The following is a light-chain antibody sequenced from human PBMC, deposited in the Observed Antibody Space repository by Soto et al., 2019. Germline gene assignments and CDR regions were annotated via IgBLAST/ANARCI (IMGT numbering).Light chain of an antibody. CDR1: SSNIGNNY. J-gene: IGLJ1*01. V-gene: IGLV1-51*01. Sequence: QSVLTQPPSVSAAPRQKVTISCSGSSSNIGNNYVSSYHRVPGTAPKLLIYYNNERPSGVPDRFSASTSGTSASLAMTGLEVEDEGDSYCQSYYSTRSARYVFGTGTKLTVL. CDR3: QSYYSTRSARYV. CDR2: YNN.